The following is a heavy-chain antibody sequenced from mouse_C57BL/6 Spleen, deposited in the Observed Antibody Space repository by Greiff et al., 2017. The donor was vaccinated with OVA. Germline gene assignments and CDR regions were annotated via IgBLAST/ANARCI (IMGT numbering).Heavy chain of an antibody. D-gene: IGHD2-3*01. CDR3: AREGWLLPYYYAMDY. CDR2: IYPGSGST. V-gene: IGHV1-55*01. CDR1: GYTFTSYW. Sequence: QVQLQQSGAELVKPGASVKMSCKASGYTFTSYWITWVKQRPGQGLEWIGDIYPGSGSTNYNEKFKSKATLTVDTSSSTAYMQLSSLTSEDSAVYYCAREGWLLPYYYAMDYWGQGTSVTVSS. J-gene: IGHJ4*01.